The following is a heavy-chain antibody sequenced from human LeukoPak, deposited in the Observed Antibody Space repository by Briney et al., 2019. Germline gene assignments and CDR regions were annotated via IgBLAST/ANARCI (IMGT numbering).Heavy chain of an antibody. J-gene: IGHJ4*02. CDR2: IASGFQT. D-gene: IGHD6-25*01. CDR1: GFTLGSHD. CDR3: AKDRLYFDY. Sequence: GGSLRLSCTASGFTLGSHDMHWVRQTTGEGLEWVAAIASGFQTFYAGSVKGRFTISRDDSKNTLYLQMNSLRAEDTAVYYCAKDRLYFDYWGQGTLVTVSS. V-gene: IGHV3-13*01.